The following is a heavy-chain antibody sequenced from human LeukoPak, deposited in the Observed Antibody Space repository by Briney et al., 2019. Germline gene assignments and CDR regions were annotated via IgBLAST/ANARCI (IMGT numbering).Heavy chain of an antibody. CDR3: ATDKVGPDAFDI. CDR1: GYTLTALS. V-gene: IGHV1-24*01. CDR2: FDPEDGET. J-gene: IGHJ3*02. D-gene: IGHD1-26*01. Sequence: ASVKVSCKVSGYTLTALSMHWVRQAPGKGPEGLGGFDPEDGETIYAQKFQGRVTMTEDTSTDTAYMELSSLRSEDTAVYYCATDKVGPDAFDIWGQGTMVTVSS.